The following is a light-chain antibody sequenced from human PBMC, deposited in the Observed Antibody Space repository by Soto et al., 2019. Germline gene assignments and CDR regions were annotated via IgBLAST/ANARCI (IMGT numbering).Light chain of an antibody. CDR1: QDISNS. J-gene: IGKJ1*01. CDR2: AAS. V-gene: IGKV1-16*01. Sequence: SQMTQSPCAQSASVGERVTMTFQPSQDISNSSNWHQQTPGTAPQRLIYAASTSPSGVPSRFSGSGSGTDFTLTISCLQSEDFATYYCQQYYSYWTFGQGTKVDI. CDR3: QQYYSYWT.